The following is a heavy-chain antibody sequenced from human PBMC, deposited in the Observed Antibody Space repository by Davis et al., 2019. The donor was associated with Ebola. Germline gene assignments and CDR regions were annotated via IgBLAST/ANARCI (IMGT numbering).Heavy chain of an antibody. D-gene: IGHD2-15*01. CDR1: GGSISSGGYY. CDR2: IYYSGST. J-gene: IGHJ4*02. V-gene: IGHV4-30-4*08. CDR3: ASTSDCSGGSCYPYYFDY. Sequence: PSETLSLTCTVSGGSISSGGYYWSWIRQHPGKGLEWIGYIYYSGSTYYNPSLKSRVTISVDTSKNQFSLKLSSVTAADTAVYYCASTSDCSGGSCYPYYFDYWGQGTLVTVSS.